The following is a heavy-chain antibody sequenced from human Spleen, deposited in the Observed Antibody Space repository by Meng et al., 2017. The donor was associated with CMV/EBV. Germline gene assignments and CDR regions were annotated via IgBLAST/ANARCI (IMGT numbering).Heavy chain of an antibody. CDR2: ISGSVGST. V-gene: IGHV3-23*01. J-gene: IGHJ6*02. Sequence: GESLKISCAASAFTFRTYWMSWVRQAPGKGLEWVSAISGSVGSTYYADSVKGRFTISRDNSNNTLYLQVNSLRAEDTAIYYCAKDAWSSTRYLGYAMDVWGLGTTVTVSS. D-gene: IGHD1-26*01. CDR1: AFTFRTYW. CDR3: AKDAWSSTRYLGYAMDV.